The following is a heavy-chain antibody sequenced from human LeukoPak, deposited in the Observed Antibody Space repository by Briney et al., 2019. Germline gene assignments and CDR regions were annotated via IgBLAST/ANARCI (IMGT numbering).Heavy chain of an antibody. CDR3: ALQPGYCSSASCSHFDF. J-gene: IGHJ4*02. Sequence: GESLKISCKGSGYRFSSYWIDWVRQMPGKGLEWMGTIYPGDSDSRYSPSFQGQVTFSVDKSISTAYLQWNSLKASDTAMYYCALQPGYCSSASCSHFDFWGQGTLVTVSS. D-gene: IGHD2-2*01. V-gene: IGHV5-51*01. CDR1: GYRFSSYW. CDR2: IYPGDSDS.